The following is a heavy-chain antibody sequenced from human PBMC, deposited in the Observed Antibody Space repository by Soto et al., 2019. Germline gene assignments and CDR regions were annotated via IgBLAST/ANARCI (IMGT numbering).Heavy chain of an antibody. Sequence: SQTLSLTCAISGNSISSNSAAWNWIRQSPSRGLEWLGRTYYRSKWYNDYAVSVKSRITINPDTSKNQFSLQLNSVTPEDTAVYYCARSGCSSTSCYRYYYYGMDVWGQGNPGHRLL. CDR2: TYYRSKWYN. CDR3: ARSGCSSTSCYRYYYYGMDV. V-gene: IGHV6-1*01. D-gene: IGHD2-2*01. CDR1: GNSISSNSAA. J-gene: IGHJ6*02.